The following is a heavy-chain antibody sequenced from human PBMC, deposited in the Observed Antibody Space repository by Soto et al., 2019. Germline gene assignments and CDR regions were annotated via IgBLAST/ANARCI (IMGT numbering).Heavy chain of an antibody. CDR3: ASNLGWSSGWYN. V-gene: IGHV1-46*01. CDR1: GYTFTSYY. CDR2: INPRGGST. J-gene: IGHJ4*02. Sequence: QVQLVQSGAEVKKPGASVKVSCKASGYTFTSYYMHWVRQAPGQGLEWMGIINPRGGSTSYAQKFQGGVTMTRDTSTSTVYMELSSLRSEDTAVYYCASNLGWSSGWYNWGQGTLVTVSS. D-gene: IGHD6-19*01.